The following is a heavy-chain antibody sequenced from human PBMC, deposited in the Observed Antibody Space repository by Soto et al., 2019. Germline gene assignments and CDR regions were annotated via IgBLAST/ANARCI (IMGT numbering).Heavy chain of an antibody. CDR3: ARDRVLLWFGESQRYSHGMDV. CDR2: IWYDGSNK. D-gene: IGHD3-10*01. Sequence: PGGSLRLSCAASGFTFSSYGMHWVRQAPGKGLEWVAVIWYDGSNKYYADSVKGRFTISRDNSKNTLYLQMNSLRAEDTAVYYCARDRVLLWFGESQRYSHGMDVWGQGTTVTVSS. J-gene: IGHJ6*02. CDR1: GFTFSSYG. V-gene: IGHV3-33*01.